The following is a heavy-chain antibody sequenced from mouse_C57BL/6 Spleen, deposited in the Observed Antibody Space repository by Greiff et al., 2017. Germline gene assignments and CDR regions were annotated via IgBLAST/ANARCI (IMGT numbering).Heavy chain of an antibody. V-gene: IGHV1-76*01. Sequence: QVQLQQSGAELVRPGASVKLSCKASGYTFTDYYLNWVKQRPGQGLEWIARIYPGSGNTYYNEQFQGKATLTAEKSSSTAYMQLSSLTSEDAAVYFCARWSSYGYYAMDYWGQGTSVTVSS. CDR1: GYTFTDYY. J-gene: IGHJ4*01. D-gene: IGHD1-1*01. CDR2: IYPGSGNT. CDR3: ARWSSYGYYAMDY.